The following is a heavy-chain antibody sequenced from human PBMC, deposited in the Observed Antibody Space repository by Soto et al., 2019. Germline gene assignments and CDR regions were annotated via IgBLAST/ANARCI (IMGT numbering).Heavy chain of an antibody. D-gene: IGHD3-3*01. V-gene: IGHV1-2*02. Sequence: QLHLVQSGAVVKKPGASVTVSCSASGYPVTAYYMHWVRQAPGRGLEWMGGINPATGAAKYTQTFQGRVPLARDPATRNVFMELSGLTSGDPAVFYWAKGGGVGVAGSAAFDMWGQGTLVTVSS. J-gene: IGHJ3*02. CDR3: AKGGGVGVAGSAAFDM. CDR2: INPATGAA. CDR1: GYPVTAYY.